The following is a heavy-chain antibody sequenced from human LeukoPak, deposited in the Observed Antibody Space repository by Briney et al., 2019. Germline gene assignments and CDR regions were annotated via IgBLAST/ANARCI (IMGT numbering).Heavy chain of an antibody. D-gene: IGHD5-24*01. CDR3: ARKGRWRLGRDGYNFLPRDYYYYGMDV. J-gene: IGHJ6*02. Sequence: GGSLRLSCAASGFTFSSYAMSWVRQAPGKGLEWVSAISGSGGSTYYADSVKGRFTISRDNSKNTLYLQMNSLRAEDTAVYYCARKGRWRLGRDGYNFLPRDYYYYGMDVWGQGTTVTASS. CDR2: ISGSGGST. V-gene: IGHV3-23*01. CDR1: GFTFSSYA.